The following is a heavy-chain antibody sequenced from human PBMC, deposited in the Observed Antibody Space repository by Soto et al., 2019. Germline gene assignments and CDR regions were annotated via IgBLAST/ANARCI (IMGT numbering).Heavy chain of an antibody. CDR2: ISARGGST. CDR3: ARDCLGDSCYGEAFDI. V-gene: IGHV3-23*01. Sequence: EVQLLESGGGLVQPGGSLRLSCAVSGFTFSNYAMSWVRQAPGKVLEWVSGISARGGSTYYADSVKGRFTMSRDEPKSTLYLQMNSLRVEDTAVYYCARDCLGDSCYGEAFDIWGQGTMVTVSS. CDR1: GFTFSNYA. D-gene: IGHD2-15*01. J-gene: IGHJ3*02.